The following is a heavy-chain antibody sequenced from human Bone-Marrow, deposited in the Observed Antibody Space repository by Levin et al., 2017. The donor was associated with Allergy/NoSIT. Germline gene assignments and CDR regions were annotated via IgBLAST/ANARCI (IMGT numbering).Heavy chain of an antibody. CDR2: IKPDSGDT. Sequence: GESLKISCQASGYTFTDFYVNWVRQAPGQGLEWMGWIKPDSGDTKYAQKFQDRVTMTRDTSINTIYMELSSLRSDDTAVYYCAREKGEYSFGFYYSNYGMDVWGQGTTVTVSS. D-gene: IGHD6-6*01. J-gene: IGHJ6*02. V-gene: IGHV1-2*02. CDR1: GYTFTDFY. CDR3: AREKGEYSFGFYYSNYGMDV.